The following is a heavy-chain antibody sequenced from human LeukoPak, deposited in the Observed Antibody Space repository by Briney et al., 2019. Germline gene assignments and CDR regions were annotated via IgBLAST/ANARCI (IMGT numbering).Heavy chain of an antibody. CDR2: IHHSGMT. J-gene: IGHJ4*02. D-gene: IGHD7-27*01. Sequence: SETLSLTCAVSGYSISSGCYWSWIRPPPGKGLEWIATIHHSGMTYYNPSLKSRVTISVDTSKNRFSLKLSSVTAAGTAVYYCARYTGTNWGYSFDYWGQGTLVTVSS. CDR1: GYSISSGCY. V-gene: IGHV4-38-2*01. CDR3: ARYTGTNWGYSFDY.